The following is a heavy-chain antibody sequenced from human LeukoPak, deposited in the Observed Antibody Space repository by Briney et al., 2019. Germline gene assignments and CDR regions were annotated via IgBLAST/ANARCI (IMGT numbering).Heavy chain of an antibody. D-gene: IGHD1-20*01. J-gene: IGHJ4*02. Sequence: GGSLRLSCAASGFTFSSYSMNWVRQAPGKGLEWVSSISSSSSYIYYADSVKGRFTISRDNAKNSLYLQMNSLRAEDTAVYYCAREDGDSWNLRQPAPNDYWGQGTLVTVSS. CDR1: GFTFSSYS. CDR2: ISSSSSYI. CDR3: AREDGDSWNLRQPAPNDY. V-gene: IGHV3-21*01.